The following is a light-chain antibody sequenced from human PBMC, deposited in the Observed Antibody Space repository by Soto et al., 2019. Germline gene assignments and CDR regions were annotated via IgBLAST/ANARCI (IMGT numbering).Light chain of an antibody. CDR3: QQRARWPMP. CDR2: DTF. Sequence: EVVLTQSPATLSLSPGERATLSCRASQSVSTFVAWYQHKPGQAPRPVIYDTFKRATGVPDRFSGGGSGTDFTLIISSLEPEGFGVYYCQQRARWPMPFGQGTRLELK. J-gene: IGKJ5*01. V-gene: IGKV3-11*01. CDR1: QSVSTF.